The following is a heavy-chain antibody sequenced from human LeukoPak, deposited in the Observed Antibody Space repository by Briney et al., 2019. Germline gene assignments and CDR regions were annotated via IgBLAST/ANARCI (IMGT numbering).Heavy chain of an antibody. J-gene: IGHJ4*02. CDR2: IIPILGIA. CDR1: GGTFSSYA. CDR3: ARTQAGGYPNY. V-gene: IGHV1-69*04. Sequence: GASVKVSCKASGGTFSSYAISWVRQAPGQGLEWMGRIIPILGIANYAQKLQGRVTMTTDTSTSTAYMELRSLRSDDTAVYYCARTQAGGYPNYWGQGTLVTVSS. D-gene: IGHD5-18*01.